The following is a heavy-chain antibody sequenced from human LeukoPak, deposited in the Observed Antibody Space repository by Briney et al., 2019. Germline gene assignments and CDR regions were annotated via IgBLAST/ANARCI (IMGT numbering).Heavy chain of an antibody. Sequence: PGGTLRLPCAVSGFLHSIYGMRWARQAPGKGLEWVANIKQDGRQKYYVDSVKGRYTISRDNAKNSLYLQMKSLRAEDTAVYYCASVSPNTVTLLQHLVYWGQGTLGTVSS. CDR3: ASVSPNTVTLLQHLVY. CDR2: IKQDGRQK. CDR1: GFLHSIYG. D-gene: IGHD4-17*01. J-gene: IGHJ4*02. V-gene: IGHV3-7*01.